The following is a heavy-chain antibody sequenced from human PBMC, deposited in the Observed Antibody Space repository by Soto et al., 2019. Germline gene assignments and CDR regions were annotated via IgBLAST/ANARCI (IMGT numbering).Heavy chain of an antibody. CDR2: ISGSGGST. CDR3: AKDTTGYDFELTWFDP. D-gene: IGHD5-12*01. CDR1: GFTFSSYA. Sequence: GGSLRLSCAASGFTFSSYAMSWVRQAPGKGLEWVSAISGSGGSTYYADSVKGRFTISRDNSKNTLYLQMNSLRAEDTAVYYCAKDTTGYDFELTWFDPWGQGTLVTVSS. V-gene: IGHV3-23*01. J-gene: IGHJ5*02.